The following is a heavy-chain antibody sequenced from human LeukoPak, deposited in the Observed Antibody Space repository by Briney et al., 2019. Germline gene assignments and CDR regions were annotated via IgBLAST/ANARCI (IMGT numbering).Heavy chain of an antibody. CDR1: GGSISSYY. V-gene: IGHV4-59*12. CDR2: IYHSGST. CDR3: ARASITMVRGVT. J-gene: IGHJ5*02. D-gene: IGHD3-10*01. Sequence: SETLSLTCTVSGGSISSYYWSWIRQPPGKGLEWIGYIYHSGSTYYNPSLKSRVTISVDRSKNQFSLKLSSVTAADTAVYYCARASITMVRGVTWGQGTLVTVSS.